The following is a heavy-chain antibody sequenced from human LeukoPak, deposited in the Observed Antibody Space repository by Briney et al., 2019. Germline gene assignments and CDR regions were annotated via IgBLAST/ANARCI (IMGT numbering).Heavy chain of an antibody. CDR1: GGSISSTNW. V-gene: IGHV4-4*02. J-gene: IGHJ4*02. CDR2: VHLSGRT. Sequence: PSGTLSLTCGVSGGSISSTNWWTWVRQPPGEGLEWIGEVHLSGRTNYNPSLESRVTMSVDMSENHISLKLTSVTAADTAVYYSTREGGPYRPLDYSGQGTLVTVSS. CDR3: TREGGPYRPLDY.